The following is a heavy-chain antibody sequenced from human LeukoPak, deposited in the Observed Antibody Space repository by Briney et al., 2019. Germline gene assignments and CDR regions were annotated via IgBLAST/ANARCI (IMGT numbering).Heavy chain of an antibody. CDR1: GFTFSSYG. Sequence: GRSLRLSCAASGFTFSSYGMHWVRQAPGKGLEWVAFIRYDGSNKYYADSVKGRFTISRDNSKNTLYLQMNSLRAEDTAVYYCAKDYNYYDSSGPPYWGQGTLVTVSS. CDR2: IRYDGSNK. V-gene: IGHV3-30*02. D-gene: IGHD3-22*01. J-gene: IGHJ4*02. CDR3: AKDYNYYDSSGPPY.